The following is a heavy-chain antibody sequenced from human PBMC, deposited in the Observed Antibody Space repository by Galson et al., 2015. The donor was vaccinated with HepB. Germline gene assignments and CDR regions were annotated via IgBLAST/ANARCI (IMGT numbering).Heavy chain of an antibody. CDR1: LLSFSDST. CDR3: ARRIAIRDNGMDV. CDR2: IRGKANNYAT. Sequence: SLRLSCAASLLSFSDSTMHWVRQASGKGLGWVGRIRGKANNYATAYAASVRGRFTISRDDSKNTTYLHMKSLKTEDTAIYYCARRIAIRDNGMDVWGQGTTVTVSS. V-gene: IGHV3-73*01. J-gene: IGHJ6*02. D-gene: IGHD6-13*01.